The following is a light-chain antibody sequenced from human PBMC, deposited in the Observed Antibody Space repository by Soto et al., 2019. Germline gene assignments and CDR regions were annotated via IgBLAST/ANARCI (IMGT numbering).Light chain of an antibody. CDR2: QTS. Sequence: PGYRVTLSCMASQYINTRLAWYQHRPGQAPRLLIYQTSIRAAGIPARFSASGTGTDFTLTISDVQPEDFAVYYCQQRSNWPSITFGQGTRLEIK. V-gene: IGKV3-11*01. CDR1: QYINTR. J-gene: IGKJ5*01. CDR3: QQRSNWPSIT.